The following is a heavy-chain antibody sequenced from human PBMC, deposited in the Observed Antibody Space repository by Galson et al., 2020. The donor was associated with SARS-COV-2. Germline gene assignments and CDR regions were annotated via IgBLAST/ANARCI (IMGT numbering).Heavy chain of an antibody. Sequence: ASVQVPCKASGYTFTYYGITWVRQAPGQGREWTGWISAYGNTKYTESLPGRHTMTRDTSTNTAYLELRSLISDDTAVYFCARDGESSSADLSYYYGLDVWGQGTTVTVSS. CDR1: GYTFTYYG. CDR3: ARDGESSSADLSYYYGLDV. CDR2: ISAYGNT. V-gene: IGHV1-18*04. J-gene: IGHJ6*01. D-gene: IGHD3-10*01.